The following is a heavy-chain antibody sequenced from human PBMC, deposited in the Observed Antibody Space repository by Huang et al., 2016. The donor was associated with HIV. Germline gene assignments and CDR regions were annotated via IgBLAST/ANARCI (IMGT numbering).Heavy chain of an antibody. CDR1: GYTVSELS. D-gene: IGHD2-15*01. V-gene: IGHV1-24*01. CDR3: ATAAPDVGAGVLRSAFDI. J-gene: IGHJ3*02. Sequence: QVQLVESGAELKKPGASVRVSCKVSGYTVSELSLHWVRQAPEKGREWKGGFDPEEGETSYAQRLQGRVTRTEETSTETAYMEVGSLRPEDTAVYYCATAAPDVGAGVLRSAFDIWGQGTMVTVSS. CDR2: FDPEEGET.